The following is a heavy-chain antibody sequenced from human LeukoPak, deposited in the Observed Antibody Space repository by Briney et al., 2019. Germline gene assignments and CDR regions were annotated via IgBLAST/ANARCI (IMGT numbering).Heavy chain of an antibody. V-gene: IGHV3-20*04. CDR3: AKGLDNFDY. CDR2: IDWNGANT. CDR1: GFTFDGYG. Sequence: GGSLRLSCAASGFTFDGYGMSWVRQAPGKGLEWVSAIDWNGANTGYADSVKGRFTVSRDNAKNSLYLHLSSLRAEDTAVYYCAKGLDNFDYWGQGTLVTVSS. J-gene: IGHJ4*02. D-gene: IGHD3-9*01.